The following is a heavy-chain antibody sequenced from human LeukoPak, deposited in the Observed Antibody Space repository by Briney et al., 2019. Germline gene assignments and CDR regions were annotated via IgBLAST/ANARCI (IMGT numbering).Heavy chain of an antibody. CDR2: MSPNNGNT. J-gene: IGHJ6*02. D-gene: IGHD3-22*01. V-gene: IGHV1-8*01. Sequence: ASVKVSCKTSGYTFTNYDINWVRQATGQGLEWLGWMSPNNGNTGYAQKFQGRVTMTRDTSINTAYMELSSLRSEDTAVYYCARAMYYDSSGYYHELGFNYGMDVWGQGTTVTVSS. CDR1: GYTFTNYD. CDR3: ARAMYYDSSGYYHELGFNYGMDV.